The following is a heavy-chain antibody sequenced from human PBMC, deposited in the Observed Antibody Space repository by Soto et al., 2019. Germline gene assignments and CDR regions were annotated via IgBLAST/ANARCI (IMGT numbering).Heavy chain of an antibody. CDR1: GFTFSGSG. CDR2: IRSKANSYAT. V-gene: IGHV3-73*01. Sequence: GGSLRLSCAASGFTFSGSGMHWVRQASGKGLEWVGRIRSKANSYATAYAASVKGRFTISRDDSKNTAYLQWGSLKASDSALYYCARGKYSSPRGGLDVWGQGTPVTVSS. D-gene: IGHD4-4*01. CDR3: ARGKYSSPRGGLDV. J-gene: IGHJ6*02.